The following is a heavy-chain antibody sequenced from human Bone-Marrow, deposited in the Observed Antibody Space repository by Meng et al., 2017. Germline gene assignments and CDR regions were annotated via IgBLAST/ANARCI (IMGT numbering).Heavy chain of an antibody. CDR2: ITSMTHGGTT. V-gene: IGHV3-15*01. Sequence: GESLKISCVASGFTFSNVWMSWVRQAPGKGLEWIGRITSMTHGGTTDYAAPVKGRFTISRDDGKNTLYLQMSSLKTEDTAVYYCARGPLGYCINDVCYRPHDIWGQGAMVTVSS. CDR1: GFTFSNVW. J-gene: IGHJ3*02. CDR3: ARGPLGYCINDVCYRPHDI. D-gene: IGHD2-8*01.